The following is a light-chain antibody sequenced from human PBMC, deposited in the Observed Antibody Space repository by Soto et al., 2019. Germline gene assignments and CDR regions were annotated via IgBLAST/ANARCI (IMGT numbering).Light chain of an antibody. CDR3: QHYGTSLYS. J-gene: IGKJ2*01. V-gene: IGKV3-20*01. CDR1: QSVSSSY. Sequence: EIVLTQSPGTLSLSPGERATLTCRASQSVSSSYLAWYQQKPGQAPRLLIYAASSRATGIADRFSGSGSGTDFTLTISRLEPEDVAVYYCQHYGTSLYSFGQGTKLEIK. CDR2: AAS.